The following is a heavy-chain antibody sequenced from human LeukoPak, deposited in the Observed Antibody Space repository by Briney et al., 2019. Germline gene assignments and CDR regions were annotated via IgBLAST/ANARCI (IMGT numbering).Heavy chain of an antibody. CDR3: ARGREYYDSSGYYPDY. J-gene: IGHJ4*02. D-gene: IGHD3-22*01. CDR2: INPNSGGT. CDR1: GYTFTGYY. V-gene: IGHV1-2*02. Sequence: GASVKVSCKASGYTFTGYYMHWVRQAPGQGLEWMGWINPNSGGTNYAQKFQGRVTMTRDTSISTAYMELSRLRSDDTAVYYCARGREYYDSSGYYPDYWGQGTLVTVSS.